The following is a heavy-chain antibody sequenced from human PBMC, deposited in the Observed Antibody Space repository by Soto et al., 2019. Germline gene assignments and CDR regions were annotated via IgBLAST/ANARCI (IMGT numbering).Heavy chain of an antibody. V-gene: IGHV3-23*01. J-gene: IGHJ5*02. CDR3: AKDSPTYCTNGVCYTRANNWFDP. D-gene: IGHD2-8*01. CDR2: ISGSGGST. CDR1: GFTFSSYA. Sequence: PGGSLRLSCAASGFTFSSYAMSWVRQAPGKGLEWVSAISGSGGSTYYADSVKGRFTISRDNSKNTLYLQMNSLRAEDTAVYYCAKDSPTYCTNGVCYTRANNWFDPWGQGTLVTVSS.